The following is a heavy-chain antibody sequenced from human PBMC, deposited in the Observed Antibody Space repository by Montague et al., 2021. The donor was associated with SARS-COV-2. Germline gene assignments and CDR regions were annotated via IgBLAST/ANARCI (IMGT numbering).Heavy chain of an antibody. V-gene: IGHV4-59*01. D-gene: IGHD3-16*02. CDR2: IYYTGST. Sequence: SETLSLTRTVSGGSISRYYWSWIRQPPGKGLEWIGYIYYTGSTXXXPSXXXRVTISVDTSKNQFSLKLSSVTAADTAVYYCARGRRITFGGVIGWFSTFDYWGQGTLVTVSS. CDR1: GGSISRYY. J-gene: IGHJ4*02. CDR3: ARGRRITFGGVIGWFSTFDY.